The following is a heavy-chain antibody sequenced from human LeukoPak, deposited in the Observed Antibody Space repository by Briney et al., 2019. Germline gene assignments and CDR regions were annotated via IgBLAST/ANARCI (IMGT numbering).Heavy chain of an antibody. J-gene: IGHJ2*01. CDR1: GGSISSGSYY. CDR2: IDTSRST. V-gene: IGHV4-61*02. D-gene: IGHD4-17*01. CDR3: ASRTYGDYPDSWYFDF. Sequence: SETLSPTCTVSGGSISSGSYYWSWIQQHAGKGLEWIGRIDTSRSTNYNPSLKSRVTISVVTSKNQFSLELSSVTAADTAVYYGASRTYGDYPDSWYFDFWGRGTLVTVPS.